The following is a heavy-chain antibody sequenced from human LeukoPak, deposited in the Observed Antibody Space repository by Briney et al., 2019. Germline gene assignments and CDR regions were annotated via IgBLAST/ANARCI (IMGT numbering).Heavy chain of an antibody. CDR1: GGSISSSSYY. J-gene: IGHJ3*02. Sequence: PSETLSLTCTVSGGSISSSSYYWGWIRQPPGKGLEWIGYIYYSGSTNYNPSLKSRVTISVDTSKNQFSLKLSSVTAADTAVYYCARGVGWSGAFDIWGQGTMVTVSS. CDR2: IYYSGST. V-gene: IGHV4-61*05. D-gene: IGHD3-3*01. CDR3: ARGVGWSGAFDI.